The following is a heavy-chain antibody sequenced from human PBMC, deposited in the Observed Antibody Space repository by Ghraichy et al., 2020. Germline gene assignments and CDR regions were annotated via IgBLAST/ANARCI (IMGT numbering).Heavy chain of an antibody. J-gene: IGHJ4*02. CDR1: GFTFSSYA. D-gene: IGHD3-22*01. CDR3: AKDPYYDSSGYYYPFDY. Sequence: GGSLRLSCAASGFTFSSYAMSWVRQAPGKGLEWVSAISGSGGSTYYADSVKGRFTISRDNSKNTLYLQMNSLRAEDTAVYYCAKDPYYDSSGYYYPFDYWGQGTLVTVSS. V-gene: IGHV3-23*01. CDR2: ISGSGGST.